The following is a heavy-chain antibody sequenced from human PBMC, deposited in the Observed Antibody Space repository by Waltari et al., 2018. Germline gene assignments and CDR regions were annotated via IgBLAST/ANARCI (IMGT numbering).Heavy chain of an antibody. CDR1: GFTFSCYA. J-gene: IGHJ6*02. V-gene: IGHV3-23*04. D-gene: IGHD2-2*01. CDR2: ISGSGGST. Sequence: EVQLVESGGGLVQPGGSLILSCAASGFTFSCYAMSCVRPAPATGLWWVLDISGSGGSTYYADSVKGRFTISRDNSKNTLYLQMNSLRAEDTAVYYCAKGPIVVPAATYYYYYGMDVWGQGTTVTVSS. CDR3: AKGPIVVPAATYYYYYGMDV.